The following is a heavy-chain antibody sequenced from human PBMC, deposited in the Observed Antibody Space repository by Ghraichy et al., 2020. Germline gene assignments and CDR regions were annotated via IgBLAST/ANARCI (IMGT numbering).Heavy chain of an antibody. V-gene: IGHV1-69*01. D-gene: IGHD3-3*01. CDR3: AGKYYDFWSGYSYFDY. CDR2: IIPIFGTA. J-gene: IGHJ4*02. Sequence: KGGIIPIFGTANYAQKFQGRVTITADESTSTAYMELSSLRSEDTAVYYCAGKYYDFWSGYSYFDYWGQGTLLTVSS.